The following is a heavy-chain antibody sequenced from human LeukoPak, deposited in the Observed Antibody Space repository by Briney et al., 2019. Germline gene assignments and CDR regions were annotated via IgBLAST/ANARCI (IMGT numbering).Heavy chain of an antibody. J-gene: IGHJ1*01. CDR2: ISPRGDIT. Sequence: GGPLRLSCAASGFTFTTNWMTWVRQAPGKGLEWVSGISPRGDITYYKDSVRGRFTISRDNFKNTVSLQLNSLRAEDTAMYYCAKDDDWGRFNHWGQGTLVTVSS. D-gene: IGHD3-16*01. CDR1: GFTFTTNW. CDR3: AKDDDWGRFNH. V-gene: IGHV3-23*01.